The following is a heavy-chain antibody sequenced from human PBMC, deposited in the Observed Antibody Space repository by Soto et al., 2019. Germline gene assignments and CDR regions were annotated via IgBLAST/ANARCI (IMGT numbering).Heavy chain of an antibody. Sequence: QVQLVQSGTEVKKPGSSVKVSYKASGDTFSFYTINWVRQAPGLGLEWVGRINPIVSMSNYAQKFQGRVSMTADKSTSTAYMELRSLRSDDTAMYFCAASYGSGYRAFDYWGQGALVTVSS. D-gene: IGHD3-10*01. CDR2: INPIVSMS. V-gene: IGHV1-69*02. CDR1: GDTFSFYT. J-gene: IGHJ4*02. CDR3: AASYGSGYRAFDY.